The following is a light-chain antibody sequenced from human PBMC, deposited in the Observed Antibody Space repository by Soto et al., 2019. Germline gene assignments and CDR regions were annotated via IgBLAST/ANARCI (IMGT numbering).Light chain of an antibody. J-gene: IGKJ4*01. CDR2: GAT. CDR3: QQYGTSPPLT. Sequence: EFVLTQSPDTLSLSPGERATVSCRAIQSVSSSYLAWYQQKPGQAPRLLIYGATLRVTGIPDRFSGSGSATDFTLTISRLEPEDFAVYYCQQYGTSPPLTFGGGTKVDIK. CDR1: QSVSSSY. V-gene: IGKV3-20*01.